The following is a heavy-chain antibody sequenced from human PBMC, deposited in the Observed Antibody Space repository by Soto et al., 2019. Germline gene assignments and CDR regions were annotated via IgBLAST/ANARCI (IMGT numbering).Heavy chain of an antibody. J-gene: IGHJ4*02. V-gene: IGHV3-30*18. Sequence: PGGSLRLSCAASGFTFSSYGMHWVRQAPGKGLEWVAVISYDGSNKHYADSVKGRFTISRDNSKNTLYLQMKSLRAEDTAVYYCAKDLVVEVAGTMDYWGQGTLVTVSS. D-gene: IGHD6-19*01. CDR1: GFTFSSYG. CDR2: ISYDGSNK. CDR3: AKDLVVEVAGTMDY.